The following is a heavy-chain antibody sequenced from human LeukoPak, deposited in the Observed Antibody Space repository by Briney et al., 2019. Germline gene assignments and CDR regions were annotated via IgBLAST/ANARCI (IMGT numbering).Heavy chain of an antibody. D-gene: IGHD3-22*01. V-gene: IGHV3-30-3*01. CDR1: GFTFSSYA. CDR3: ARDEYYDSSGPLDF. CDR2: ISYDGDNK. Sequence: GGSLRLSCAASGFTFSSYAMHWVRQAPGKGLEWVAVISYDGDNKYYADSVKGRFTISRDNSKNTLYLQMNSLRAEDTAMHRCARDEYYDSSGPLDFWGQGSLVTVSS. J-gene: IGHJ4*02.